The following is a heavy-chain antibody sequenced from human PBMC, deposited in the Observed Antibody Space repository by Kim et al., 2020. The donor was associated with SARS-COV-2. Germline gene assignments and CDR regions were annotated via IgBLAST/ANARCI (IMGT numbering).Heavy chain of an antibody. CDR3: ASAPSDSSSDY. D-gene: IGHD3-22*01. V-gene: IGHV3-33*01. J-gene: IGHJ4*02. CDR2: RWYDGSNK. Sequence: GGSLRLSCAASGFTFNNYGMHGVRQAPGKGLEWVAVRWYDGSNKYYADSVRGRFTISRDNSKNTLYLQMNSLRAGDTAVYYCASAPSDSSSDYWGQGTLVTVSS. CDR1: GFTFNNYG.